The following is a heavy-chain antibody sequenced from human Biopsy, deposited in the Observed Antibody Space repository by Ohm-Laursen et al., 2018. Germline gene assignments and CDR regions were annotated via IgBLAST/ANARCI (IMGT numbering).Heavy chain of an antibody. Sequence: GTLSLTCTVSGDSINSSYWSWIRQPPGKGLEWIGFISNSGNTNYNPSLKSRVTISVDTSKNQISLKLGSVTVADTAVFYCARRGSGGRSFDYWGQGTLVTVSS. CDR2: ISNSGNT. J-gene: IGHJ4*02. CDR1: GDSINSSY. D-gene: IGHD2-15*01. V-gene: IGHV4-59*08. CDR3: ARRGSGGRSFDY.